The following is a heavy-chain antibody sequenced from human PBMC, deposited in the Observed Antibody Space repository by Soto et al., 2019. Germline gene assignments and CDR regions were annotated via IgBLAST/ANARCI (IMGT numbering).Heavy chain of an antibody. CDR2: ISDTGAST. CDR3: GKVRRSGWAWYFDN. CDR1: GFTFKESA. D-gene: IGHD6-19*01. V-gene: IGHV3-23*01. J-gene: IGHJ4*02. Sequence: GRSLTLSCTASGFTFKESAMNWVRQAPGKGLEWVASISDTGASTWYAESVRGRLSISRDNSKNTLYLQMNSLRGEDTAVYYCGKVRRSGWAWYFDNCGQGTLVTV.